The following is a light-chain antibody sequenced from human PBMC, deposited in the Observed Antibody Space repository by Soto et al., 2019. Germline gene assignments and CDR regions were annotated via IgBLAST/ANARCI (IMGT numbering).Light chain of an antibody. V-gene: IGKV3-11*01. CDR3: QQYGGSPGT. CDR2: DAS. CDR1: QSISSY. Sequence: EIELTQSPATLSLSTGERATLSCRASQSISSYLAWYQQKPGQAPRLLIYDASNRATGIPERFSGSGSGTDFTLSISSLEPEDFAFYYCQQYGGSPGTFGQGTKVAIK. J-gene: IGKJ1*01.